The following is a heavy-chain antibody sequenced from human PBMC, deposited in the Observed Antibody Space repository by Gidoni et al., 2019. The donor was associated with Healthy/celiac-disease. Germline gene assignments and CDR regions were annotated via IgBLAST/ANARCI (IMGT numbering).Heavy chain of an antibody. CDR3: AREKRKWELLNSDAFDI. CDR2: SYYSRST. Sequence: QVQLQESGPALVKPPQTLSLTCTVPRGSISSGCYYWSWIRQHPRKGLEWFGYSYYSRSTHHNPSLKSRVTISVDTSKNQFSLKLSSVTAADTAVYYCAREKRKWELLNSDAFDIWGQGTMVTVSS. J-gene: IGHJ3*02. CDR1: RGSISSGCYY. D-gene: IGHD1-26*01. V-gene: IGHV4-31*03.